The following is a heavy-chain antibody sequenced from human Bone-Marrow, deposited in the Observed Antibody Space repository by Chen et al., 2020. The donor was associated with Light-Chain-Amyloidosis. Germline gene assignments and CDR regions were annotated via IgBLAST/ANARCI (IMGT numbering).Heavy chain of an antibody. CDR2: IYPDDSDA. Sequence: EVQLEQSGPKVKKPGESLKIPGKGSGYTFPNYWIGWVRQMPGKGLEWMGVIYPDDSDARYSPSFEGQVTISADKSITTAYLQWRSLKASDTAMYYCARRRDGYNFDYWGQGTLVTVSS. CDR3: ARRRDGYNFDY. CDR1: GYTFPNYW. D-gene: IGHD5-12*01. J-gene: IGHJ4*02. V-gene: IGHV5-51*01.